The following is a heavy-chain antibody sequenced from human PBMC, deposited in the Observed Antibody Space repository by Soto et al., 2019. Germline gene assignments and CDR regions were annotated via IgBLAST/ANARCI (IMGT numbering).Heavy chain of an antibody. J-gene: IGHJ4*02. CDR2: VYSSGTT. CDR1: GGSINGYW. D-gene: IGHD2-2*01. CDR3: ARDIGSYAYAEGY. V-gene: IGHV4-4*07. Sequence: KSSETLSLTCSVSGGSINGYWWSWIRQHAGKGLEWIGRVYSSGTTDYNPSLNSRATMSVETSKNQFSLKLTSVTAADTAVYYCARDIGSYAYAEGYWGQGIQVTVSS.